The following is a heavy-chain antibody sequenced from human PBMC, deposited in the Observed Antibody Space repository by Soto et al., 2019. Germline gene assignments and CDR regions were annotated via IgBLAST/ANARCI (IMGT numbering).Heavy chain of an antibody. Sequence: QVQLVQSGAEVKKPGASVKVSCKASGYTFTSYDINWVRQATGQGLEWVGWMNPNSGNTGYAQKFQGRVTMTRSTSISTACMELSSLRSEDTAVYYCARGINYYDSGDDAFDIWGQGTMVTVSS. CDR3: ARGINYYDSGDDAFDI. J-gene: IGHJ3*02. D-gene: IGHD3-10*01. CDR2: MNPNSGNT. V-gene: IGHV1-8*01. CDR1: GYTFTSYD.